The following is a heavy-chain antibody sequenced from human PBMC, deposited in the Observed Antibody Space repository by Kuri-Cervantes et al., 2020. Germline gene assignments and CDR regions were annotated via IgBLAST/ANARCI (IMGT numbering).Heavy chain of an antibody. CDR2: INAGNDNT. CDR3: ARGSGQRYFDLDL. J-gene: IGHJ5*02. CDR1: GYSFTSYW. D-gene: IGHD3-9*01. Sequence: GGSLRLSCKGSGYSFTSYWIGWVRQAPGQGLEWMGWINAGNDNTKSSQKFQGRVTLTRDTSASTAYMDLSSLRSEDTAVYYCARGSGQRYFDLDLWGQGTLVTVSS. V-gene: IGHV1-3*01.